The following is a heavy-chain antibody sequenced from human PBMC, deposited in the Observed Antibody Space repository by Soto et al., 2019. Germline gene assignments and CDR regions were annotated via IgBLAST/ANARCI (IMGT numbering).Heavy chain of an antibody. J-gene: IGHJ6*02. CDR3: ARLRARITMVRGVISYYGMDV. V-gene: IGHV4-34*01. D-gene: IGHD3-10*01. CDR1: GGSFSGYY. Sequence: PSETLSLTCAVYGGSFSGYYWSWIRQPPGKGLEWIGEINHSGSTNYNPSLKNRVTISVDTSKNQFSLKLSSVTAADTAVYYCARLRARITMVRGVISYYGMDVWGQGTTVTVSS. CDR2: INHSGST.